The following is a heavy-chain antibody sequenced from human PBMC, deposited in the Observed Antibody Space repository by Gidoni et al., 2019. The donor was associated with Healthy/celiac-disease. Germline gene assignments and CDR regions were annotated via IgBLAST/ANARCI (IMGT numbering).Heavy chain of an antibody. V-gene: IGHV3-33*01. J-gene: IGHJ3*02. Sequence: QVQLVESGGGVVQPGRSLRLSCAASGFTFSSYGMHWVRQAPGKGLEWVAVIWYDGSNKYYADSVKGRFTIPRDNSKNTLYLQMNSLRAEDTAVYYCARDEVVVVPAAIEYDAFDIWGQGTMVTVSS. CDR3: ARDEVVVVPAAIEYDAFDI. D-gene: IGHD2-2*01. CDR1: GFTFSSYG. CDR2: IWYDGSNK.